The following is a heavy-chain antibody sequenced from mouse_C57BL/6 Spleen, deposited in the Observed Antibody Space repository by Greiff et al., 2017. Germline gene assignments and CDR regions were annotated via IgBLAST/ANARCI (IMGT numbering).Heavy chain of an antibody. CDR2: IYPGSGST. J-gene: IGHJ3*01. CDR1: GYTFTSYW. Sequence: QVQLQQPGAELVKPGASVKMSCKASGYTFTSYWITWVKQRPGQGLEWIGDIYPGSGSTNYNEKFKSKATLTVDTSSSTAYMQLSSLTSEDSAVYYCARSDYDGAWFAYWGQGTLVNGSA. V-gene: IGHV1-55*01. CDR3: ARSDYDGAWFAY. D-gene: IGHD2-4*01.